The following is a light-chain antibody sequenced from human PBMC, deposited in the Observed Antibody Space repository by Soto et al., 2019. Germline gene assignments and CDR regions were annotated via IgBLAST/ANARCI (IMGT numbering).Light chain of an antibody. Sequence: QSALTQPPSASGSPGQSVTISCTGTSSDVGGYNYVSWYQQHPGKAPKLMIYEVSKRPSGVPDRFSGSKSGNTPSLTVSGLQAEDEADYCCSSYVGRLLLGGGTKLTV. CDR3: SSYVGRLL. CDR2: EVS. CDR1: SSDVGGYNY. J-gene: IGLJ2*01. V-gene: IGLV2-8*01.